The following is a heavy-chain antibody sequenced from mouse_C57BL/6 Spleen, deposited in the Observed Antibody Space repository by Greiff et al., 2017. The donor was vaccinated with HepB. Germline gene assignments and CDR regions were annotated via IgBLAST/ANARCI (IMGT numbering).Heavy chain of an antibody. J-gene: IGHJ4*01. CDR2: ISSGSSTI. D-gene: IGHD2-1*01. CDR1: GFTFSDYG. V-gene: IGHV5-17*01. CDR3: ARGNYKGYYAMDY. Sequence: DVQLQESGGGLVKPGGSLKLSCAASGFTFSDYGMHWVRQAPEKGLEWVAYISSGSSTIYYADTVKGRFTISRDNAKNTLFLQMTSLRSEDTAMYYCARGNYKGYYAMDYWGQGTSVTVSS.